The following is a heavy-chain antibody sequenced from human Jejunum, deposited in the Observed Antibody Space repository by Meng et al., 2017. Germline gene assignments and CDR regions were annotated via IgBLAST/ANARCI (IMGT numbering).Heavy chain of an antibody. D-gene: IGHD2-15*01. CDR3: AADIAIAWFYS. J-gene: IGHJ5*01. CDR2: VYHSGIT. Sequence: GSLRLSCAVSGSSVSSTYYWGWIRQPPGKGLEWIGSVYHSGITYYNSSLKSRVTISLDTSKNQFSLRLSSVTAADTAVYYCAADIAIAWFYSWGQGTLVTVSS. V-gene: IGHV4-38-2*01. CDR1: GSSVSSTYY.